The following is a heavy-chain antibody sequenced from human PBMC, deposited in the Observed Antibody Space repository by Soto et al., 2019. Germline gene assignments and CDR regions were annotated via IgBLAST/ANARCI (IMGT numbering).Heavy chain of an antibody. CDR3: ATDGIAVAGTGAFDI. V-gene: IGHV4-59*01. CDR2: IYYSGST. J-gene: IGHJ3*02. CDR1: GGSISSYY. D-gene: IGHD6-19*01. Sequence: SETLSLTCTVSGGSISSYYWSWIRQPPGKGLEWIGYIYYSGSTNYNPSLKSRVTISVDTSKNQFSLKPSSVTAADTAVYYCATDGIAVAGTGAFDIWGQGTMVTVSS.